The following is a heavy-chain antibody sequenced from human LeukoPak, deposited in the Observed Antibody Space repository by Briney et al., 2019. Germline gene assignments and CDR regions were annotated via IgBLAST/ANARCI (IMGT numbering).Heavy chain of an antibody. J-gene: IGHJ4*02. D-gene: IGHD6-13*01. Sequence: GGSLRLSCAASGFTFSNAWMSWVRQAPGKGLEWVGRIKSKTDGGTTDYAAPVKGRFTISRDDSKNTLYLQMNSLKTEDTAVYYCTTRIAAAGLLSDFDDWGQGTLVTVSS. V-gene: IGHV3-15*01. CDR3: TTRIAAAGLLSDFDD. CDR2: IKSKTDGGTT. CDR1: GFTFSNAW.